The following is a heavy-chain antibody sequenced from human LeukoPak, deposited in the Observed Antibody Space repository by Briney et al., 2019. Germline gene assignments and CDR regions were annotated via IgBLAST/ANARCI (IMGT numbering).Heavy chain of an antibody. Sequence: SETLSLTCTVSGGSISSGDSYWSWIRQPPGKGLEWIGYIYSSGSTYYNPSLKSRVTISVDTSKNQFSLKLSSVTAADTAVYYCARGSYSSGWYEVHFQHWGQGTLVTVSS. D-gene: IGHD6-19*01. J-gene: IGHJ1*01. CDR2: IYSSGST. CDR1: GGSISSGDSY. CDR3: ARGSYSSGWYEVHFQH. V-gene: IGHV4-30-4*01.